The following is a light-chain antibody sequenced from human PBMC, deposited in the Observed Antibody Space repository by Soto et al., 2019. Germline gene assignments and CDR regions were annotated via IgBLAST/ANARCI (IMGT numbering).Light chain of an antibody. Sequence: QSALTQPASVSGSPGQSITISCTGTSSDVGAYNFVSWYLQHTGTAPKLLIFEVSNRPSGVSDRFSGSKSGNTASLTISGLQAEDEADYYCSSYTSTSTLVVFGGGTKLTVL. CDR2: EVS. V-gene: IGLV2-14*01. CDR3: SSYTSTSTLVV. CDR1: SSDVGAYNF. J-gene: IGLJ2*01.